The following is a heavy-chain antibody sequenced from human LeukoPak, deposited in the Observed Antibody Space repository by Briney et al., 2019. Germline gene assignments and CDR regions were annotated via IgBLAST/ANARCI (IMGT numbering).Heavy chain of an antibody. CDR2: IYTTGST. V-gene: IGHV4-4*07. D-gene: IGHD3-9*01. CDR3: ARVPLDYDILTGPEDLGDAFDI. CDR1: GGSIGSYY. J-gene: IGHJ3*02. Sequence: SETLSLTCTVSGGSIGSYYWSWIRQPAGKGLEWIGRIYTTGSTDYNSSLKSRVTMSVDTSKNQFSLKLSSVTAADTAVYYCARVPLDYDILTGPEDLGDAFDIWGQGTMVTVSS.